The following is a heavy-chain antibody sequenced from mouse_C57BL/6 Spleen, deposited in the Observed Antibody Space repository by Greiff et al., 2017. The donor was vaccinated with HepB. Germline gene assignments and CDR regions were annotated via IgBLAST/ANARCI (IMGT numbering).Heavy chain of an antibody. CDR2: ISDGGSYT. CDR1: GFTFSSYA. J-gene: IGHJ3*01. CDR3: AKTAAWFAY. D-gene: IGHD3-2*01. Sequence: ESGGGLVKPGGSLKLSCAASGFTFSSYAMSWVRQTPEKRLEWVATISDGGSYTYYPDNVKGRFTISRDNAKNNLYLQMSHLKSEDTAMYYCAKTAAWFAYWGQGTLVTVSA. V-gene: IGHV5-4*01.